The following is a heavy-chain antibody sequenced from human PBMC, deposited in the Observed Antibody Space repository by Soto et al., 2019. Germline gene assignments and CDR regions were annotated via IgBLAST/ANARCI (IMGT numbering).Heavy chain of an antibody. D-gene: IGHD1-26*01. CDR3: ARALYRSGTYYAFDN. V-gene: IGHV1-18*01. CDR2: ISAYNGNT. Sequence: QVPLVQSGAEVKKPGASVTVSCKTSGYTPTNYDIGWVRQAPGQGLEWMGWISAYNGNTNSAQKLQGRLTMTTDTSTRTAYMELRSRRSDDTAVYYCARALYRSGTYYAFDNGGQGTLVTVSS. CDR1: GYTPTNYD. J-gene: IGHJ4*02.